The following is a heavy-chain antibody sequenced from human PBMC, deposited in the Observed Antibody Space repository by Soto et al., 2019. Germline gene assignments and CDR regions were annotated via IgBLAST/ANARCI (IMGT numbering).Heavy chain of an antibody. J-gene: IGHJ4*02. CDR2: ILGSGYTT. CDR3: AKSFMGFSYGKIDY. CDR1: GFTFSNHA. D-gene: IGHD5-18*01. Sequence: PGGSLRLSCAASGFTFSNHAMNWVRQAPGKGLEWVSSILGSGYTTYIADSVKGRFTISRDNSKNTLYLQMSSLRAEDTALYYCAKSFMGFSYGKIDYWGQGTLVTVSS. V-gene: IGHV3-23*01.